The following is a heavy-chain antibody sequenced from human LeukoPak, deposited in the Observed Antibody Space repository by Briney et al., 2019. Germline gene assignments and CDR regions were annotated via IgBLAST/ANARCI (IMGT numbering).Heavy chain of an antibody. CDR2: IYSNGST. CDR1: GGYISSYY. CDR3: ARLGTGHHRRLDY. Sequence: SETLSLTYTVSGGYISSYYWSWIRQPPGKGLEWIGHIYSNGSTNYNASLTDRVTISVDASIKQFSLRLNSATAADTAVYYCARLGTGHHRRLDYWGQGALVTVSS. D-gene: IGHD1-14*01. V-gene: IGHV4-4*09. J-gene: IGHJ4*02.